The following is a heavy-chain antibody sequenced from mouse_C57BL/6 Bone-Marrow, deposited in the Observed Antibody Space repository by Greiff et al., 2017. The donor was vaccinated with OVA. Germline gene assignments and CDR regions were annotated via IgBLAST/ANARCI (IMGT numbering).Heavy chain of an antibody. CDR2: INPNNGGT. V-gene: IGHV1-22*01. Sequence: EVQLQQSGPELVKPGASVKMSCKASGYTFTDYNMHWVKQSHGKSLEWIGYINPNNGGTSYNQKFKGKATLTVNKSSSTAYMELRSLTSEDSAVYYCARHDYYGSSYYWYFEVWGTGTTVTVSS. J-gene: IGHJ1*03. D-gene: IGHD1-1*01. CDR3: ARHDYYGSSYYWYFEV. CDR1: GYTFTDYN.